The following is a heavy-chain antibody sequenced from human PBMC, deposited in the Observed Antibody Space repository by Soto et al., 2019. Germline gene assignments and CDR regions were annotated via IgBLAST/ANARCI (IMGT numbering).Heavy chain of an antibody. CDR1: GGFLRSYY. CDR2: MYYSGVT. J-gene: IGHJ6*02. V-gene: IGHV4-59*01. CDR3: AISSSSPGHYYGMDV. Sequence: EKLCHTCTVSGGFLRSYYWSWTRQGPGKGLEWIGYMYYSGVTSYNPSLKSRVTISVDTSKNQFSLKMISVTVADTAVYYCAISSSSPGHYYGMDVCGQGTTVTASS. D-gene: IGHD3-10*01.